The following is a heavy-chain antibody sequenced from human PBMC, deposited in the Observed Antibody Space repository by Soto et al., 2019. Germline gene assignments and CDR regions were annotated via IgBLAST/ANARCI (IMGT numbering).Heavy chain of an antibody. D-gene: IGHD6-19*01. CDR2: IFSNDEK. CDR1: GFSLSNGGGG. J-gene: IGHJ2*01. V-gene: IGHV2-26*02. Sequence: VTLKESGPVLVKPTETLTLTCTVSGFSLSNGGGGVSWIRQPPGKALECLAHIFSNDEKSYSTSLKSRLTISKDTSASQVVLIMTNMDPVDTATYYCARIWRSSGGVNYFDLWGRGPLVTVS. CDR3: ARIWRSSGGVNYFDL.